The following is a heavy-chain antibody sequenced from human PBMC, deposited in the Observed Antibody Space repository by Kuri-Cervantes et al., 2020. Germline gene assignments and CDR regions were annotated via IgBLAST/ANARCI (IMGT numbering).Heavy chain of an antibody. J-gene: IGHJ2*01. Sequence: GGSLRLSCAASGFTFSSYSMNWVRQAPGKGLEWVPSISSSSSYIYYADSVKGRFTISRDNAKNSLYLQMNSLRAEDTAVYYCAKPLSIAAAGGWYFDLWGRGTLVTVSS. CDR3: AKPLSIAAAGGWYFDL. CDR2: ISSSSSYI. V-gene: IGHV3-21*04. D-gene: IGHD6-13*01. CDR1: GFTFSSYS.